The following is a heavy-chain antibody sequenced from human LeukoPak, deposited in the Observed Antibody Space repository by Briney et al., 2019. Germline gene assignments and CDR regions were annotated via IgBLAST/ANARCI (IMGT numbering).Heavy chain of an antibody. D-gene: IGHD5-18*01. J-gene: IGHJ4*02. V-gene: IGHV3-7*01. CDR2: IKQDGSEK. CDR3: ARARVEYSYDLFDY. Sequence: GGSLRLSCAASGFTFSSSWMSWVRQAPGKGLEWVANIKQDGSEKYYVDSVKGRFTISRDNAKNSLYLQMNSLRAEDTAVYYCARARVEYSYDLFDYWGQGTLVTVSS. CDR1: GFTFSSSW.